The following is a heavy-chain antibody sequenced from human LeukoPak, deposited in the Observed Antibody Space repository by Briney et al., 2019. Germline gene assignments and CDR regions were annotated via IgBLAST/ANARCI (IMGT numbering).Heavy chain of an antibody. J-gene: IGHJ4*02. CDR1: GFTFSNAW. D-gene: IGHD6-13*01. V-gene: IGHV3-15*01. CDR3: TTDSLGYSSSWYFDY. CDR2: IKSKTDGGTT. Sequence: GGSLRLSCAASGFTFSNAWMSWVRQAPGKGLEWVGRIKSKTDGGTTDYAAPVKGRFTISRDDSKNTLHLQMNSLKTEDTAVYYCTTDSLGYSSSWYFDYWGQGTLVTVSS.